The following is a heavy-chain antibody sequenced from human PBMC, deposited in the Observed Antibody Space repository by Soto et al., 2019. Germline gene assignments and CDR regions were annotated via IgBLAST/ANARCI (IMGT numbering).Heavy chain of an antibody. J-gene: IGHJ5*02. Sequence: SVKVSCKASGGTFSSYTISWVRQAPGQGLEWMGRIIPILGIANYAQKFQGRVTITADKSTSTAYMELSSLRSEDTAVYYCARDSAGYYGSGSPLGPWGQGTLVTVSS. D-gene: IGHD3-10*01. CDR2: IIPILGIA. V-gene: IGHV1-69*04. CDR3: ARDSAGYYGSGSPLGP. CDR1: GGTFSSYT.